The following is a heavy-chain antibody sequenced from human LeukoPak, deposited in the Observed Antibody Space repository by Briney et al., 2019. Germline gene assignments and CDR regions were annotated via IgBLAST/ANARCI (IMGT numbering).Heavy chain of an antibody. Sequence: SETLSLTCTVSGGSISSYYWNWIRQPPGKGLELIGYIYYSGSTNYNPSLKSRVTISVDTSKTQFSLKLSSVTAADTAVYYCASHPTLYGGNLVWYFDYWGQGTLVTVSS. CDR1: GGSISSYY. V-gene: IGHV4-59*01. CDR3: ASHPTLYGGNLVWYFDY. CDR2: IYYSGST. J-gene: IGHJ4*02. D-gene: IGHD4-23*01.